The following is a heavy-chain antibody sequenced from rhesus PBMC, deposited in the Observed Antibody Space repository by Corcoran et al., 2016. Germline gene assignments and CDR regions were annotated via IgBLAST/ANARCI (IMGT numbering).Heavy chain of an antibody. CDR1: GYSISSGYG. D-gene: IGHD1-14*01. Sequence: QLQLQESGPGLVKPSETLSLTCAVSGYSISSGYGWSWIRQPPGKGLEWIGRISGSGGSTDYNPSLKSRVTISTDTSKNQFSLKLSSVTAADTAVYYCAREYSWNDPHYWGQGVLVTVSS. CDR3: AREYSWNDPHY. J-gene: IGHJ4*01. V-gene: IGHV4-173*01. CDR2: ISGSGGST.